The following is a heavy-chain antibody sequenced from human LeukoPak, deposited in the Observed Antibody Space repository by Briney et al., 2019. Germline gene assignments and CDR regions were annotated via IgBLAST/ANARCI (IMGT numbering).Heavy chain of an antibody. CDR1: GFTFSSYS. D-gene: IGHD7-27*01. J-gene: IGHJ4*02. Sequence: PGGSLRLSCAASGFTFSSYSMNWVRQAPGKGLEWVSYISSSSSTIYYADSVKGRFTISRDNAKNSLYLQMNSLRAEDTAVYYCARARGNWGSARPPQELDYWGQGTLVTVSS. V-gene: IGHV3-48*04. CDR3: ARARGNWGSARPPQELDY. CDR2: ISSSSSTI.